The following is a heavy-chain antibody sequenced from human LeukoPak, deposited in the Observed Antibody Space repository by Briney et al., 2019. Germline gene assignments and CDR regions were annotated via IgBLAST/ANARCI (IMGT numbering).Heavy chain of an antibody. Sequence: PGGSLRLSCAASGFTFSSYSMNWVRQAPGKGLEWVSSISSSSSYIYYADSVKGRFTISRDNAKNSLYLQMNSLRAEDTAVYYCTKGNPNYYDSTGFYSAFAYWGQGTLVTVSS. J-gene: IGHJ4*02. CDR2: ISSSSSYI. V-gene: IGHV3-21*04. D-gene: IGHD3-22*01. CDR1: GFTFSSYS. CDR3: TKGNPNYYDSTGFYSAFAY.